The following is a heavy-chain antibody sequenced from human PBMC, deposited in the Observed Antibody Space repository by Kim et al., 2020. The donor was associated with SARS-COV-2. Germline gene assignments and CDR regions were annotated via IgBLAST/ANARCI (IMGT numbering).Heavy chain of an antibody. J-gene: IGHJ4*02. Sequence: ASVKVSCKASGYTFTSYYMHWVRQAPGQGLEWMGIINPSGGSTSYAQKFQGRVTMTRDTSTSTVYMELSSLRSEDTAVYYCARAGDPYYYDSSGFDYWGQGTLVTVSS. D-gene: IGHD3-22*01. V-gene: IGHV1-46*01. CDR3: ARAGDPYYYDSSGFDY. CDR2: INPSGGST. CDR1: GYTFTSYY.